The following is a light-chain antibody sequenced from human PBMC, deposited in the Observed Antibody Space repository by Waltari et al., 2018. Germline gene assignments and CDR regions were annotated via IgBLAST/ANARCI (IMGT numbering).Light chain of an antibody. CDR2: GAS. Sequence: EKVMTQSPATLSVSPGDRATLSCRASQSVSSNLAWYQQKPGQAPRLLVYGASTRATGIPARFSGSGSGTEYTLTISSLQSDDVAVYYCQQYDTWPRTFGQGTKVEIK. J-gene: IGKJ1*01. CDR1: QSVSSN. V-gene: IGKV3-15*01. CDR3: QQYDTWPRT.